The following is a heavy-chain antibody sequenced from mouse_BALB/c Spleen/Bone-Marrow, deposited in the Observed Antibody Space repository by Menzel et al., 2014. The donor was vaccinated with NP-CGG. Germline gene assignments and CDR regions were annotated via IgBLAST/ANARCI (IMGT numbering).Heavy chain of an antibody. V-gene: IGHV1-20*02. CDR1: GYSFSGYF. CDR3: GRGLDGYYSFVY. CDR2: INPYNGDT. Sequence: VQLKQSGPELVKPGTSVKISCKASGYSFSGYFMNWVMQSHGKSLEWIGRINPYNGDTFYNQKFKGKATLTVDKSSSTAHMELRSLASEDSAVYHCGRGLDGYYSFVYWGQGTTLTVSS. D-gene: IGHD2-3*01. J-gene: IGHJ2*01.